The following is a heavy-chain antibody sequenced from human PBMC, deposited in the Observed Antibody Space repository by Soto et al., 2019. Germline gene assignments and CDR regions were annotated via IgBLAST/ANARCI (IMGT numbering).Heavy chain of an antibody. Sequence: AASVKVSCKASVGTFSSYATSWVRQAPGQGLEWMGGIIPIFGTANYAQKFQGRVTITADESTSTAYMELSSLRSEDTAVYYCARDLWRSSSWYYGMDVWGQGTTVTVSS. CDR3: ARDLWRSSSWYYGMDV. CDR1: VGTFSSYA. D-gene: IGHD6-13*01. V-gene: IGHV1-69*13. J-gene: IGHJ6*02. CDR2: IIPIFGTA.